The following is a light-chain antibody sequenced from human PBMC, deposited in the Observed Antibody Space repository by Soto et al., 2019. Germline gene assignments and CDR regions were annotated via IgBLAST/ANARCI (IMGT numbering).Light chain of an antibody. J-gene: IGLJ1*01. V-gene: IGLV2-11*01. Sequence: QSALTHRRSVSGSPGQSVTISCTGTGNDVGAYNYVSWYQQHPGRPPKLLIYGVVRWPSGVPDRFSGSKSGNTASLTISGLQAEDEADYFCCSYAGGYTYLFGTGTKVTVL. CDR3: CSYAGGYTYL. CDR1: GNDVGAYNY. CDR2: GVV.